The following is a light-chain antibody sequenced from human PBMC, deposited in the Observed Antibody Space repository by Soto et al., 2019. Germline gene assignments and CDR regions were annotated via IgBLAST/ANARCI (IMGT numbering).Light chain of an antibody. CDR2: EVS. Sequence: QSALTQPASVSGSPGQPITISCTGTSSDVGGYNYVSWYQQHPGKAPKLMIYEVSNRPSGVSNRFSGSKSGNTASLTISGLQAEDEADCYCSSYTSSSTPGVVFGGGTKLTVL. J-gene: IGLJ2*01. V-gene: IGLV2-14*01. CDR1: SSDVGGYNY. CDR3: SSYTSSSTPGVV.